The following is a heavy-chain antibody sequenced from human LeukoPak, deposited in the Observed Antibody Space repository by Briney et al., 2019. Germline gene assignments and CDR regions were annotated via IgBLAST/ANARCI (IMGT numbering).Heavy chain of an antibody. Sequence: PGRSLRLSCAASGFTFSSYGMHWVRQAPGKGLEWVAVISYDGSNKYFADSVKGRFTISRDNSKNTLYLQMNSLRAEDTAVYYCAKDQDGGNLDYWGQGTLVTVSS. CDR1: GFTFSSYG. D-gene: IGHD4-23*01. J-gene: IGHJ4*02. CDR3: AKDQDGGNLDY. V-gene: IGHV3-30*18. CDR2: ISYDGSNK.